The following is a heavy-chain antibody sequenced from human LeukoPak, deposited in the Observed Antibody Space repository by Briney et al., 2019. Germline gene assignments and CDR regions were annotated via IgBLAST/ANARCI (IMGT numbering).Heavy chain of an antibody. CDR3: ARHLGTPGTRGFDY. CDR2: MSQSGST. CDR1: GASISGNW. Sequence: SETLSLTCAVSGASISGNWWSWDRQPPGRGLEWIGEMSQSGSTHYNMSLTTRLTMSIDTSKNQFSLKLSSVSAADTAVYYCARHLGTPGTRGFDYWGQGALVTVSS. D-gene: IGHD1-1*01. J-gene: IGHJ4*02. V-gene: IGHV4-4*02.